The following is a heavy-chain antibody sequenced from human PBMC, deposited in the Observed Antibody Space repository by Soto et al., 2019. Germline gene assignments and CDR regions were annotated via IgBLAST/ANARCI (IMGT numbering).Heavy chain of an antibody. D-gene: IGHD6-6*01. Sequence: GGSLRLSCAASGLTFSGYWRSWVRKAPGKGLGWGANIKQDGREKYYVDAVKGRFTISRDNAKNLLYLQMNSLRAEDTAVYYCSRAEVERRGAGIAARPLYYFDYWGQGTTVTVSS. V-gene: IGHV3-7*01. CDR1: GLTFSGYW. J-gene: IGHJ4*02. CDR2: IKQDGREK. CDR3: SRAEVERRGAGIAARPLYYFDY.